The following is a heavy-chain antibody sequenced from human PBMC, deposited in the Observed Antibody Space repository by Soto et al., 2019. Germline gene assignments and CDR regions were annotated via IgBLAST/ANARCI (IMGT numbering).Heavy chain of an antibody. Sequence: ASVKVSCKASGYTFTSYGISWVRQAPGQGLEWMGWISAYNGNTNYAQKLQGRVTMTTDTSTSTAYMELRSLRSDDTAVYYCARDSLGSYAYGLFYXWGQGTLVTVSX. CDR3: ARDSLGSYAYGLFYX. CDR2: ISAYNGNT. V-gene: IGHV1-18*01. D-gene: IGHD3-16*01. CDR1: GYTFTSYG. J-gene: IGHJ4*02.